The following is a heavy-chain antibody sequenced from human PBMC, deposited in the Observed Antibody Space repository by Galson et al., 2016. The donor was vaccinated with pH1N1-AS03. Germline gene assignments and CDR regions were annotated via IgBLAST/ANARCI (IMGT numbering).Heavy chain of an antibody. CDR1: EYSFPNYW. CDR2: IYPGDSDT. Sequence: QSGAEVKKPGESLKISCKGSEYSFPNYWIAWVRQMPGKGLEWVGLIYPGDSDTRYSPSFQGQVTFSADKSIDTAYLQWSRLQASDTALYYCARVRDATSWKYFFDYWGQGTLVTVSS. D-gene: IGHD1-1*01. CDR3: ARVRDATSWKYFFDY. J-gene: IGHJ4*02. V-gene: IGHV5-51*01.